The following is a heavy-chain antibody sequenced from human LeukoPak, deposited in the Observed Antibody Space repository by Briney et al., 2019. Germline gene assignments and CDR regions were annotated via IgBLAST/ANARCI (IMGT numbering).Heavy chain of an antibody. V-gene: IGHV5-51*01. CDR1: GYSFTNYW. CDR2: IYPGDSDT. J-gene: IGHJ4*02. CDR3: AIPLDRSGYDLDY. D-gene: IGHD5-12*01. Sequence: GESLKISCKGSGYSFTNYWIGWVRQMPGKGLEWMGIIYPGDSDTRYSPSFQGQVTISADKSISTAYLQWSSLKASDTAMYYCAIPLDRSGYDLDYWGQGTLVTVSS.